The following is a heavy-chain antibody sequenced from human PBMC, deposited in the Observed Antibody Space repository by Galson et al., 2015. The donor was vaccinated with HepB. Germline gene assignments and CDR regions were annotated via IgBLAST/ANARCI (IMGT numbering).Heavy chain of an antibody. V-gene: IGHV3-23*01. CDR2: GSKTVPTT. CDR3: AKRDTISQYFFDY. CDR1: GFTFSNYG. D-gene: IGHD3-3*02. J-gene: IGHJ4*02. Sequence: SLRLSCAASGFTFSNYGMSWVRQAPGKGLEGVSTGSKTVPTTYDADSVRGRFTIARDNSRNMWYLQMNSLRDEDTAVYYCAKRDTISQYFFDYWGQGILVTVSS.